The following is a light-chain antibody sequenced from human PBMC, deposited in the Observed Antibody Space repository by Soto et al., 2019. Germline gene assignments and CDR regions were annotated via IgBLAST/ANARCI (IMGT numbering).Light chain of an antibody. V-gene: IGKV2-30*02. CDR3: MQGTHWPIT. CDR2: KVS. Sequence: DVVMTQSPLSLPVTLGQPASISCRSNRRRVQSDGMAYGSWFQQRPGRSPRRLIYKVSNRDSGVPARFSGSGSGTDFALKISRVEAEDVGVYYCMQGTHWPITFGQGTRLEIK. J-gene: IGKJ5*01. CDR1: RRRVQSDGMAY.